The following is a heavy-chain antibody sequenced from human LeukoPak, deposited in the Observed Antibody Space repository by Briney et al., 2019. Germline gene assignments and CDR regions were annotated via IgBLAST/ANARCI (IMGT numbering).Heavy chain of an antibody. J-gene: IGHJ4*02. CDR1: GGSISSYY. D-gene: IGHD6-13*01. Sequence: KTSETLSLTCTVSGGSISSYYWSWIRQPPGKGLEWIGYIYYSGSTNYNPSLKSRVTMSVDTSKNQLSLKLSSVTAADTAVYYCARTGSSANFDYWGQGTLVTVSS. CDR3: ARTGSSANFDY. CDR2: IYYSGST. V-gene: IGHV4-59*12.